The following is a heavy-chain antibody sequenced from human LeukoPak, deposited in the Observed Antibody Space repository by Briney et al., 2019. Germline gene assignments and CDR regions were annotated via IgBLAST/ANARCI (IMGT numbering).Heavy chain of an antibody. J-gene: IGHJ6*04. D-gene: IGHD3-22*01. V-gene: IGHV3-30*18. CDR1: GFTFSSYG. CDR3: AKDGGNYYDTAGNHLMRSYMDV. Sequence: PGGSLRLSCATSGFTFSSYGMHWVRQVPGKGLEWVTVISHDAKSTYHVDSVKGRFTISRDNSKNTLYQQMNSLRAEDTAVYYCAKDGGNYYDTAGNHLMRSYMDVWGKGTTVTVSS. CDR2: ISHDAKST.